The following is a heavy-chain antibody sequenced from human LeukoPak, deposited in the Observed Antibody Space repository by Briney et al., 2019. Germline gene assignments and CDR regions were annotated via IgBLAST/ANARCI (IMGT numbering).Heavy chain of an antibody. Sequence: GGSLRLSCAASGFAFGSYSMNWLRQAPGKGLEWVSFITSDSNIIHYADSVKGRFTISRDNAKNSLFLQVNSLRDEDTAVYYCAKSREGVPTRCLDSWGQGTLVTVSS. D-gene: IGHD5-24*01. V-gene: IGHV3-48*02. J-gene: IGHJ4*02. CDR1: GFAFGSYS. CDR2: ITSDSNII. CDR3: AKSREGVPTRCLDS.